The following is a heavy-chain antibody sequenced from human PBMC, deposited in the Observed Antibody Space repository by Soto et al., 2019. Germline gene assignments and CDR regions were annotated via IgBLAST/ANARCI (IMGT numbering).Heavy chain of an antibody. CDR2: IYFSGST. V-gene: IGHV4-61*01. Sequence: RSETLSLTCTVSGAYVSSGTYYWSWIRQTPGKGLEWIGDIYFSGSTKYNPSLQSRVTISVDTSNNQFSLKLSSVTAADTAVYFCSRGPPRVHWFDPWGQGTLVTVSS. CDR3: SRGPPRVHWFDP. CDR1: GAYVSSGTYY. J-gene: IGHJ5*02.